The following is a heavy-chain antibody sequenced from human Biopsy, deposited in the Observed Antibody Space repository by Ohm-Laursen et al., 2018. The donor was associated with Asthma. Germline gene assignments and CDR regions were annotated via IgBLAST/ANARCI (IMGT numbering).Heavy chain of an antibody. V-gene: IGHV3-30*18. Sequence: SSLRLSCTASGFVFRSHAMHWVRQAPGKGLEWVAVVSYDGGVAHYADSMKGRFTISRDNAKSTLYLQMNRLRADDTAVYYCAKRRGYSDLTDFDYWGQGTLVTVSS. J-gene: IGHJ4*02. CDR1: GFVFRSHA. CDR2: VSYDGGVA. CDR3: AKRRGYSDLTDFDY. D-gene: IGHD3-3*01.